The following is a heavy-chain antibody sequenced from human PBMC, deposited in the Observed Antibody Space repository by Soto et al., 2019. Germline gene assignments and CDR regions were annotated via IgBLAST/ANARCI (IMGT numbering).Heavy chain of an antibody. J-gene: IGHJ4*02. D-gene: IGHD6-25*01. CDR1: GFNLGNYA. Sequence: EVQLVESGGGLVQPGRSLRLSCEVSGFNLGNYAMHWVRQALGKGLEWVAGINWNSDKVGYAGSVKGRFTISRDNAKSSVYLQMNGLTTEVTARYYSAKDKGGTPYYFDSWGQGILVTVSS. V-gene: IGHV3-9*01. CDR3: AKDKGGTPYYFDS. CDR2: INWNSDKV.